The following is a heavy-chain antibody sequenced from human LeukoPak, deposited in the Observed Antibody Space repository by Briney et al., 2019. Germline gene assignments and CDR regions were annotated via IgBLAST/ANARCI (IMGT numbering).Heavy chain of an antibody. Sequence: VASVKVSCKASGGTFSSYAISWVRQAPGQGLEWMGGIIPIFGTANYAQKFQGRVTITTDESTSTAYMELSSLRSEDTAVYYCASGDRDITGTTGYWGQGTLVTVSS. D-gene: IGHD1/OR15-1a*01. CDR2: IIPIFGTA. CDR3: ASGDRDITGTTGY. J-gene: IGHJ4*02. CDR1: GGTFSSYA. V-gene: IGHV1-69*05.